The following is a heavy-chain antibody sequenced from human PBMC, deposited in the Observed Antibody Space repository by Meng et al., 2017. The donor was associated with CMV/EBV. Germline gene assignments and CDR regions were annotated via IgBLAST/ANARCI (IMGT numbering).Heavy chain of an antibody. CDR1: GYTFTSYG. J-gene: IGHJ6*02. D-gene: IGHD3-3*01. CDR2: ISAYNGNT. V-gene: IGHV1-18*01. Sequence: ASVKVSCKASGYTFTSYGISWVRQAPGQGLEWMGWISAYNGNTNYAQKLQGRVTMTTDTSMSTAYMELRSLRSDDTAVYYCARDLQLNLRFLEWLPLGGNYYYGMDVWGQGTTVTVSS. CDR3: ARDLQLNLRFLEWLPLGGNYYYGMDV.